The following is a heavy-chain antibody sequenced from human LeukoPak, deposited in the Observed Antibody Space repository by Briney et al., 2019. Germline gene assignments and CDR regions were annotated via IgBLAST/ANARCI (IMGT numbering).Heavy chain of an antibody. Sequence: ASVKVSCKASGYTFTSYGISWVRQAPGQGLEWMGWISAYNGNTNYARKLQGRVTMTTDTSTSTAYMELRSLRSDDTAAYYCARGRGTAIAVADPYYFDYWGQGTLVTVSS. D-gene: IGHD6-19*01. CDR1: GYTFTSYG. V-gene: IGHV1-18*01. CDR3: ARGRGTAIAVADPYYFDY. CDR2: ISAYNGNT. J-gene: IGHJ4*02.